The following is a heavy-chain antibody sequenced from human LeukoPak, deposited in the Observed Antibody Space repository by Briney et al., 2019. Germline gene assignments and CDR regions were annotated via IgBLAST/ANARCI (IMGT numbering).Heavy chain of an antibody. D-gene: IGHD3-22*01. CDR2: ICYSGST. V-gene: IGHV4-30-4*08. CDR3: ARAGDSSGYPAFDH. CDR1: GVSISSSSYY. Sequence: PSETLSLTCTVSGVSISSSSYYWGWIRQPPGKGLEWIGYICYSGSTYYNPSLKSRVTISVDTSKNQFSLKLSSVTAADTAVYYCARAGDSSGYPAFDHWGQGTLVTVSS. J-gene: IGHJ4*02.